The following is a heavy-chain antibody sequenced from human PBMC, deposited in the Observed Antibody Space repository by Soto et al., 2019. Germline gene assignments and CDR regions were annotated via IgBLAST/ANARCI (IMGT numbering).Heavy chain of an antibody. CDR2: INHSGST. CDR3: ARGNSSWFDP. J-gene: IGHJ5*02. CDR1: GGSFSGYY. V-gene: IGHV4-34*01. Sequence: KTSETLSLTCAVYGGSFSGYYWSWIRQPPGKGLEWIGEINHSGSTNYNPSLKSRVTISVDTSKNQFSLKLSSVTAADTAVYYCARGNSSWFDPWGQGTLVTVSS.